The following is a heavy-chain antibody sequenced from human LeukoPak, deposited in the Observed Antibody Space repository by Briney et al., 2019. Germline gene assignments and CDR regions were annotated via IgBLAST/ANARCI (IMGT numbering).Heavy chain of an antibody. V-gene: IGHV4-59*01. D-gene: IGHD6-19*01. CDR1: GGSISSYY. CDR3: ARFLKSSVGWDLYSFDY. CDR2: IYYSGST. Sequence: SETLSLTCTVSGGSISSYYWSWLRQPPGKGLEGFGYIYYSGSTNYHPSLKRRVTISVDTSKNQSSLKLSSVSAADTAVYYCARFLKSSVGWDLYSFDYWGQGDLVTVSS. J-gene: IGHJ4*02.